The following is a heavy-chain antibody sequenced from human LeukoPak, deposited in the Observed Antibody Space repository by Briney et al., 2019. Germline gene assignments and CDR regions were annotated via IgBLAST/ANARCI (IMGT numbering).Heavy chain of an antibody. J-gene: IGHJ6*03. Sequence: ASVKVSCKASGYTFTSYGISWVRQAPGQGLEWMGWISAYDGNTNYAQKLQGRVTMTTDTSTSTAYMELRSLRSDDTAVYYCASEVGIEQRLRPYYYMDVWGKGTTVTVSS. CDR2: ISAYDGNT. CDR3: ASEVGIEQRLRPYYYMDV. CDR1: GYTFTSYG. V-gene: IGHV1-18*01. D-gene: IGHD6-25*01.